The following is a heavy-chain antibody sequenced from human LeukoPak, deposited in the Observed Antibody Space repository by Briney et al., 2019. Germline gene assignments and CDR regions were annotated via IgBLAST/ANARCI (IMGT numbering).Heavy chain of an antibody. CDR3: ARSGYSYALFDY. Sequence: PSETLSLTCAVYGRSFSGYYWSWIRQPPGKGLEWIGEINHSGSTNYNPSLKSRVTISVDTSKNQFSLKLSSVTAADTAVYYCARSGYSYALFDYWGQGTLVTVSS. CDR2: INHSGST. V-gene: IGHV4-34*01. CDR1: GRSFSGYY. J-gene: IGHJ4*02. D-gene: IGHD5-18*01.